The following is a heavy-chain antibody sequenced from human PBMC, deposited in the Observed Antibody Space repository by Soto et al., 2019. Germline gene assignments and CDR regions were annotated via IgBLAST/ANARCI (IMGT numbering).Heavy chain of an antibody. J-gene: IGHJ4*02. V-gene: IGHV3-23*01. Sequence: EVHLLESGGGLVQPGGSLSISCAASGFSLNSYAMVWVRQAPGKGLDLVSVISARGGSSYFANSVKGRFTISRDNSKKVLSLEMNSLRAEDTAIYFCAKGSIEYSAAVDNWGQGTLVLVSS. CDR3: AKGSIEYSAAVDN. D-gene: IGHD5-12*01. CDR1: GFSLNSYA. CDR2: ISARGGSS.